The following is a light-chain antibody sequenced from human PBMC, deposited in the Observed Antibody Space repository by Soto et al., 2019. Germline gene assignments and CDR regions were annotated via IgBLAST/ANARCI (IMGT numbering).Light chain of an antibody. J-gene: IGLJ1*01. Sequence: QSVLTQPPSASGTPGQRVTISCSGSASNIGGNSANWYQQFPGMAPKLLIFSNNQRPSGVPDRFSGSKSGTSASLAISGLQSGDEATYYCAAWDDALSGFVFATGTKLTVL. CDR1: ASNIGGNS. CDR3: AAWDDALSGFV. CDR2: SNN. V-gene: IGLV1-44*01.